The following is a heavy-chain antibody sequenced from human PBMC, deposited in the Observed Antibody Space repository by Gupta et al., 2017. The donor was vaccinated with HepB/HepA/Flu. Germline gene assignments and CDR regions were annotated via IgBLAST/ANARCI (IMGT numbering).Heavy chain of an antibody. Sequence: QVQLLLSGAGVRRPGASVRLSCKASGYTFKTHAIHWIRQAPGQRLEWMGWINAGTGNTRYSQNFQGRLNITRETSATTAYMELSSLKPEDTARYYCVRGSRIGVAGAPLFDTWGQGGLVTVSS. V-gene: IGHV1-3*01. D-gene: IGHD6-19*01. CDR3: VRGSRIGVAGAPLFDT. CDR1: GYTFKTHA. J-gene: IGHJ4*02. CDR2: INAGTGNT.